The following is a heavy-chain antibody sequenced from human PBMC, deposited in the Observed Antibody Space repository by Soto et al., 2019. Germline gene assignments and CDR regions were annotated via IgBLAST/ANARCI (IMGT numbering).Heavy chain of an antibody. D-gene: IGHD5-12*01. CDR2: ISGSGGST. CDR1: GFTFSSYA. CDR3: AKDFYHLVARAKIKDYYYYYGMDV. Sequence: GGSLRLSCAASGFTFSSYAMSWVRQAPGKGLEWVSAISGSGGSTYYADTVKGRFTISRDNSKNTLYLQMNSLRGEDTAVYYFAKDFYHLVARAKIKDYYYYYGMDVWGQGTTVTVSS. J-gene: IGHJ6*02. V-gene: IGHV3-23*01.